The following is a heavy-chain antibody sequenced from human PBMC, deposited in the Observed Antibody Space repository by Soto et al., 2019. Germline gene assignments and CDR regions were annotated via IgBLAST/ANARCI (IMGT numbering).Heavy chain of an antibody. CDR1: GYTFTGYY. V-gene: IGHV1-2*04. D-gene: IGHD6-19*01. J-gene: IGHJ6*02. Sequence: ASVKVSCKASGYTFTGYYMHWVRQAPGQGLEWMGWINPNSGGTNYAQKFQGWVTMTRDTSISTAYMELSRLRSDDTAVYYCARDQSEKVLICGWFSVRGVMYFCGQGSTVTVYS. CDR2: INPNSGGT. CDR3: ARDQSEKVLICGWFSVRGVMYF.